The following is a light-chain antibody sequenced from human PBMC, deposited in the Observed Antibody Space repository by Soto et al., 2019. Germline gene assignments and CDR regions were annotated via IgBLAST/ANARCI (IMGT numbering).Light chain of an antibody. CDR3: QQYNNWPIT. CDR2: GAS. V-gene: IGKV3-15*01. Sequence: EIVMAQSPATLSVSPGERATLSCRASESFSDNLAWFQQKRGQAPRLLIYGASTRATGIPARFSGSGSGTEFTLTISSLQSEDFALYYCQQYNNWPITFGQGTRLEIK. CDR1: ESFSDN. J-gene: IGKJ5*01.